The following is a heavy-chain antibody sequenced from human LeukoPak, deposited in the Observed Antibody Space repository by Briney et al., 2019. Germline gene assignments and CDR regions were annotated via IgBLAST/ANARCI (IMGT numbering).Heavy chain of an antibody. J-gene: IGHJ4*02. CDR2: ISSSSTYI. V-gene: IGHV3-21*01. CDR1: GFTFSSYS. CDR3: ARGDTAFDY. D-gene: IGHD5-18*01. Sequence: SGGSLRLSCAASGFTFSSYSMNWVRQAPGKGLEWVSSISSSSTYIYYADSVRGRFAISRDNAKNSLYLQMNSLTAEDTAVYYCARGDTAFDYWGQGTLVTVAS.